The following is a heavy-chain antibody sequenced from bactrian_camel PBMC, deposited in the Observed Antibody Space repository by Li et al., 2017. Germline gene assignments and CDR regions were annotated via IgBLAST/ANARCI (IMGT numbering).Heavy chain of an antibody. V-gene: IGHV3S42*01. D-gene: IGHD2*01. CDR2: IVAVGGGGT. Sequence: VQLVESGGGSVQAGGSLRLSCAASTYAATMAWFRQAPGKEREGVAGIVAVGGGGTRYADFVKGRFTISKDNAKNVLYLQMDRLKAEDTAVYYCAAEYGVRGDSCYPGGPYGVDYLGKGTQVTVS. J-gene: IGHJ7*01. CDR1: TYAAT.